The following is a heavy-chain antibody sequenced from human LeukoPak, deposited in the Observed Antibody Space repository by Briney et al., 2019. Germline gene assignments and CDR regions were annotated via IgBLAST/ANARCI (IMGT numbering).Heavy chain of an antibody. Sequence: GGSLRLSCGASGFTFSSYVMSWVRQAPGKGLGWVSAIRGSGGSTYYADSVNGRFTISRDNSKNTLYLQMNSLRAEDTAVYYCAKVGSSWSYYYYYMDVWGKGTTVTVSS. CDR2: IRGSGGST. CDR1: GFTFSSYV. J-gene: IGHJ6*03. CDR3: AKVGSSWSYYYYYMDV. D-gene: IGHD6-13*01. V-gene: IGHV3-23*01.